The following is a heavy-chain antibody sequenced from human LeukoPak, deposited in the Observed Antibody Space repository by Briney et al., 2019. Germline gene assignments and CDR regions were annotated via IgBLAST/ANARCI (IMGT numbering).Heavy chain of an antibody. Sequence: SETLSLTCAVSGGSISSSNWWSWVRQPPGKGLEWIGEIYHSGSTNYNPSLKSRVTISVDKSKNQFSLKLSSVTAADTAVYYCARQAPYCSGGSCYEDDAFDIWGQGTMVTVSS. CDR2: IYHSGST. CDR3: ARQAPYCSGGSCYEDDAFDI. CDR1: GGSISSSNW. J-gene: IGHJ3*02. V-gene: IGHV4-4*02. D-gene: IGHD2-15*01.